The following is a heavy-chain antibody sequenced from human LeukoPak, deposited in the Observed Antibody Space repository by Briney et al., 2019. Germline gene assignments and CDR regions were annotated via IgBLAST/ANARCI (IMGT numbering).Heavy chain of an antibody. J-gene: IGHJ6*03. CDR3: ATGVFCATTTCPGYQHYYYFMDV. CDR1: GFTLADLS. Sequence: ASVKVSCKVSGFTLADLSMHWVRQAPGKGLEWVGGFDRKNGDTIYAQRFRGRVTLTEDASTGTAYMDLSSLSADDTAVYYCATGVFCATTTCPGYQHYYYFMDVWGKGTTVTVSS. V-gene: IGHV1-24*01. D-gene: IGHD2-2*01. CDR2: FDRKNGDT.